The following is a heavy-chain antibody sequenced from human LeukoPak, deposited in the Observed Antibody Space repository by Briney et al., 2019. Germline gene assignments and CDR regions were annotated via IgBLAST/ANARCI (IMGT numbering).Heavy chain of an antibody. CDR2: INPNSGGT. CDR3: ASPKGYCSSTSCQATALYAFDI. CDR1: GYTFTGYY. D-gene: IGHD2-2*01. V-gene: IGHV1-2*02. J-gene: IGHJ3*02. Sequence: ASVKVSCKASGYTFTGYYMHWVRQAPGQGLEWMGWINPNSGGTNYAQKFQGRVIMTRDTSISTAYMELSRLRSDDTAVYYCASPKGYCSSTSCQATALYAFDIWGQGTMVTVSS.